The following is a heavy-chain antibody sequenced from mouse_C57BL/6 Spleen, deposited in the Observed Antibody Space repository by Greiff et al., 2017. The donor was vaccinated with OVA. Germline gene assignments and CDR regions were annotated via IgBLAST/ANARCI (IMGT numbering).Heavy chain of an antibody. CDR3: AREGSSPAWFAY. CDR2: ISDGGSYT. V-gene: IGHV5-4*01. J-gene: IGHJ3*01. D-gene: IGHD1-1*01. Sequence: EVKLMESGGGLVKPGGSLKLSCAASGFTFSSYAMSWVRQTPEKRLEWVATISDGGSYTYYPDNVKGRFTISRDNAKNNLYLQMSHLKSEDTAMYYCAREGSSPAWFAYWGQGTLVTVSA. CDR1: GFTFSSYA.